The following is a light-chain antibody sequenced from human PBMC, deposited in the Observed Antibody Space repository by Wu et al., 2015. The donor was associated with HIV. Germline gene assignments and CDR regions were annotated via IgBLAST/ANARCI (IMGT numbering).Light chain of an antibody. CDR1: QSVDRY. J-gene: IGKJ4*01. CDR3: QQHTSWAPPLT. V-gene: IGKV3-11*01. Sequence: EIVLTQSPATLSLSPGERATVSCRASQSVDRYLAWYQQHPGQAPRLLIYDASKRATGVPDRFSGSGSGTDFTLTISSLEPEDFAVYFCQQHTSWAPPLTFGRRDQGGDQT. CDR2: DAS.